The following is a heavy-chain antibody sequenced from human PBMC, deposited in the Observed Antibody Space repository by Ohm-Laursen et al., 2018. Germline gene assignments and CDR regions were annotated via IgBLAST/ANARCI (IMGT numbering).Heavy chain of an antibody. CDR3: ARDEPTDTIFGVLTDIHAKGLSVSGMDV. J-gene: IGHJ6*02. D-gene: IGHD3-3*01. Sequence: GSLRLSCAASGFLFSTYTMNWVRQAPGKGLVWVSRINGDGSSTNYADSVKGRFTISRDNAKNTLFLQMNSLRAEDTAVYYCARDEPTDTIFGVLTDIHAKGLSVSGMDVWGQGTTVTVSS. CDR1: GFLFSTYT. CDR2: INGDGSST. V-gene: IGHV3-74*01.